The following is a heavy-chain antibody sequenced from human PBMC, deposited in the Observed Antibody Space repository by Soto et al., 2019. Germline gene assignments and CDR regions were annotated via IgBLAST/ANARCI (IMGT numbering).Heavy chain of an antibody. CDR1: GGSISSYY. CDR2: IYYSGST. J-gene: IGHJ4*02. CDR3: ARTTVEEYQPPLFDY. D-gene: IGHD2-2*01. V-gene: IGHV4-59*01. Sequence: LSETLSPTCTVSGGSISSYYWSWIRQPPGKGLEWIGYIYYSGSTNYNPSLKGRVTISVDTSKNQFSLKLSSVTAADTAVYYCARTTVEEYQPPLFDYWGQGTLVTAPQ.